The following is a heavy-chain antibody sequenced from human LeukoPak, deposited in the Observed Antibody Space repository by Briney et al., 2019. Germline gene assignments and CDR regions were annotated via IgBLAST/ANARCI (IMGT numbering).Heavy chain of an antibody. J-gene: IGHJ4*02. Sequence: GGSLRLSCAASGFTFSSYAMSWVRQAPGKGLEWVSAVSGSGGSTYYADSVKGRFTISRDNYKNTLYLQMNSLRAEDTAVYYCANSIVVVPAAMSEDYWGQGTLVTVSS. V-gene: IGHV3-23*01. D-gene: IGHD2-2*01. CDR3: ANSIVVVPAAMSEDY. CDR2: VSGSGGST. CDR1: GFTFSSYA.